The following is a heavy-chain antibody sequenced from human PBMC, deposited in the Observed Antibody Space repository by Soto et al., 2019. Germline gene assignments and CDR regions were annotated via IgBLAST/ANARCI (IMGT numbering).Heavy chain of an antibody. CDR3: AKDLIGYYDSSGYYQYYYYYGMDV. CDR2: IRGSGGST. D-gene: IGHD3-22*01. Sequence: GGSLRLSCAASGFTFSSYAMRWVRQAKGKGLEGVSAIRGSGGSTYYADSVKGRFTISRDNSKNTLYLQMNSLRAEDTAVYYCAKDLIGYYDSSGYYQYYYYYGMDVWGQGTTVTVSS. J-gene: IGHJ6*02. CDR1: GFTFSSYA. V-gene: IGHV3-23*01.